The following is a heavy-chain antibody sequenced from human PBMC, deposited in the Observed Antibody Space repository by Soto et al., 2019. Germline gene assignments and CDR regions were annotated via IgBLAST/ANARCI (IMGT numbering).Heavy chain of an antibody. V-gene: IGHV4-59*01. CDR2: VYYNGNT. Sequence: QMQLQESGPGLVKPSETLSLTCSVSGGSISSYYWSWIRQSPGNGLEWIAYVYYNGNTNYNPSLRSRANISLATSNKQVSLKLTSVTAADTAVYYCAREGTGIDAFDIWGQGTMVTVSS. CDR3: AREGTGIDAFDI. CDR1: GGSISSYY. J-gene: IGHJ3*02.